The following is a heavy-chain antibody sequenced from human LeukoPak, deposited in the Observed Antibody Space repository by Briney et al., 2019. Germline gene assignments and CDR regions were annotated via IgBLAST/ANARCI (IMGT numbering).Heavy chain of an antibody. V-gene: IGHV3-30*18. CDR2: ISYDGSNK. Sequence: GRSLRLSCAASGFTFSSYGMHWVRQAPGKGLEWVAVISYDGSNKYYADSVKGRFTISRDNSKNTLYLQMNSLRAEDTAVYYCAKEHRYYYDSSGYYDKTFDYWGQGTLVTVCS. CDR1: GFTFSSYG. D-gene: IGHD3-22*01. CDR3: AKEHRYYYDSSGYYDKTFDY. J-gene: IGHJ4*02.